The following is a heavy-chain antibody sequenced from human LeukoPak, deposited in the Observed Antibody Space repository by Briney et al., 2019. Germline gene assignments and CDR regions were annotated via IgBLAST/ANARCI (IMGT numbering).Heavy chain of an antibody. J-gene: IGHJ5*02. CDR2: IYYSGNT. V-gene: IGHV4-39*07. Sequence: SETLSLTCTVSGGSIRDTTYYWGWIRQPPGKGLEWIGSIYYSGNTYYNPSLMSRVTISVDTSKNQFSLKLSSVTAADTAVYYCARVDWNQNWFDPWGQGTLVTVSS. D-gene: IGHD1-1*01. CDR3: ARVDWNQNWFDP. CDR1: GGSIRDTTYY.